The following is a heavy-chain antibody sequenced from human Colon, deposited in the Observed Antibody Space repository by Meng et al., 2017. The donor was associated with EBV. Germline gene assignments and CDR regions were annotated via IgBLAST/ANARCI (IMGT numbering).Heavy chain of an antibody. V-gene: IGHV4-31*03. CDR2: IYYSGST. Sequence: QLQESGPGLVKPSQTLSLTCTVSGGSVSIGGYSWTWIRQHPGKGLEWFGHIYYSGSTFYNPSLKRRVIISIDTSKNQFSLNLRSVTAADTAVYYCARVSSGWDYFDYWGQGTLVTVSS. J-gene: IGHJ4*02. CDR3: ARVSSGWDYFDY. D-gene: IGHD6-19*01. CDR1: GGSVSIGGYS.